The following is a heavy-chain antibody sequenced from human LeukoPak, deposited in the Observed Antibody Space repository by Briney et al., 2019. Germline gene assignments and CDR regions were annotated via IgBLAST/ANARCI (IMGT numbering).Heavy chain of an antibody. CDR3: ARQGSGGIDY. J-gene: IGHJ4*02. CDR2: IYYSGST. V-gene: IGHV4-59*08. Sequence: SETLSLTCTVSGGSISSYYWSWIRQPPGKGLEWIGYIYYSGSTNYNPSLKSRDTISVDTSKNQFSLKLSSVTAADTAVYYCARQGSGGIDYWGQGTLVTVSS. D-gene: IGHD3-3*01. CDR1: GGSISSYY.